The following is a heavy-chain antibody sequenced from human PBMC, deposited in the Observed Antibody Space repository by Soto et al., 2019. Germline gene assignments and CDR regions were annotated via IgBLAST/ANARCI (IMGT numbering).Heavy chain of an antibody. J-gene: IGHJ4*01. CDR1: GFTFSNAW. CDR2: VKSKNDGGTT. V-gene: IGHV3-15*07. D-gene: IGHD2-15*01. Sequence: GGSLRLSCAASGFTFSNAWINWVRQTPGRGLEWVGRVKSKNDGGTTDFAAPVKGRFAISRDDSKNMVYLEMNSLQTEDTAMYYYSTESYITDLTLRLDYWGHGTLDTGSS. CDR3: STESYITDLTLRLDY.